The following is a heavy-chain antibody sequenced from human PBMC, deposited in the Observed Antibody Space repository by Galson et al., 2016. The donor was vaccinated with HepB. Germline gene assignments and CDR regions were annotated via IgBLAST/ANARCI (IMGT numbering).Heavy chain of an antibody. Sequence: RLSXAASXXXVSSNXXXWVRXAPGKGLEXXXVIYSGSTTYYADSVKGRFTISRHNSKNTLYLQMNSLRAEDTAVYYCAXXSTLALXASVLWXQGTRVT. D-gene: IGHD2/OR15-2a*01. V-gene: IGHV3-53*04. CDR1: XXXVSSNX. J-gene: IGHJ3*01. CDR2: IYSGSTT. CDR3: AXXSTLALXASVL.